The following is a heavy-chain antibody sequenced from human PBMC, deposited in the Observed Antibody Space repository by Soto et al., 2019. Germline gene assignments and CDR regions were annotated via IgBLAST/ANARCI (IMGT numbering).Heavy chain of an antibody. CDR1: GFSLSTSDVG. Sequence: ESGPTLVNPTQTLTLTCTFSGFSLSTSDVGVGWIRQPPGKALEWLALIYWDDDKRYSPSLKSRLTITKDTSKNQVVLTMTNVDPVDTATYFCAHSKYSRSSFDSWGQGTLVTVSS. J-gene: IGHJ4*02. V-gene: IGHV2-5*02. CDR2: IYWDDDK. D-gene: IGHD6-6*01. CDR3: AHSKYSRSSFDS.